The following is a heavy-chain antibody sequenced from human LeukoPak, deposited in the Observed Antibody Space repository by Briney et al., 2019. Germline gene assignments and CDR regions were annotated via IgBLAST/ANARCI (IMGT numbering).Heavy chain of an antibody. V-gene: IGHV1-69*05. J-gene: IGHJ4*02. Sequence: SVKVSCKTSGGTFSSYAISWVRQARGQGLEWMGGLIPIFGTTNYAQKFQGRVTITTDESTSTAYVELSSLRSEDTAVYYCARDLGYCSSTSCYTLDYWGQGTLVTVSS. CDR3: ARDLGYCSSTSCYTLDY. CDR2: LIPIFGTT. CDR1: GGTFSSYA. D-gene: IGHD2-2*02.